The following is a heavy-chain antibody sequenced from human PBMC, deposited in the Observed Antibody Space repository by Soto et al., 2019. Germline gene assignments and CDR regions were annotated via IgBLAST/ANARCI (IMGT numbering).Heavy chain of an antibody. J-gene: IGHJ4*02. CDR2: VKPDGSDK. CDR3: ATETYWSFDH. Sequence: GGSLRLSCAASGFTFSDFWMSWVRQAPGKGLEWVANVKPDGSDKYYVDSVKGRFTISRDNAKDSLYLQMNSLRAEDTAVYYCATETYWSFDHWRQGALVTGSS. D-gene: IGHD2-8*02. CDR1: GFTFSDFW. V-gene: IGHV3-7*01.